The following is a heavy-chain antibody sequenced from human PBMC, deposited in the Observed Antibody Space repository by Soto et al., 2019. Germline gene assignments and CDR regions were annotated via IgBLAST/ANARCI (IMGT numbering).Heavy chain of an antibody. CDR3: AKIRGYSGYGYFDY. D-gene: IGHD5-12*01. J-gene: IGHJ4*02. CDR1: GFTFSSYA. V-gene: IGHV3-23*01. Sequence: PGGSLRLSCAASGFTFSSYAMSWVRQAPGKGLEWVSAISGSGGSTYYADSVKGRFTISRDNSKNTLYLQMSSLRAEDTAVYYCAKIRGYSGYGYFDYWGQGALVTVSS. CDR2: ISGSGGST.